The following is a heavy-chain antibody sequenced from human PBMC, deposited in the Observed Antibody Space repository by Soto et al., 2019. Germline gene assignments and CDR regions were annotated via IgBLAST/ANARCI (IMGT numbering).Heavy chain of an antibody. V-gene: IGHV1-8*02. CDR1: GYTFTSYY. CDR3: ARGISSGWYGALYYYYYYGMDV. Sequence: GASVKVSCKASGYTFTSYYMHWVRQATGQGLEWMGWMNPNSGNTGYAQKFQGRVTMTRNTSISTAYMELSSLRSEDTAVYYCARGISSGWYGALYYYYYYGMDVWGQGTTVTVSS. CDR2: MNPNSGNT. J-gene: IGHJ6*02. D-gene: IGHD6-19*01.